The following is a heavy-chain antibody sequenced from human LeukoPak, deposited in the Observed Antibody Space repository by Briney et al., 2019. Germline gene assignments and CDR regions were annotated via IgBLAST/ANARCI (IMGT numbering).Heavy chain of an antibody. CDR2: IKQDGSEK. D-gene: IGHD3-22*01. J-gene: IGHJ4*02. CDR1: GFTFSSYW. Sequence: PGGSLRLSCAASGFTFSSYWMSWVRQAPGKGLEWVANIKQDGSEKYYVDSVKGRFTISRDNAKNSLYLQMNSLRAEDTAVYYCARDDSSGYYWLPYFDYWGQGTLVTVSS. V-gene: IGHV3-7*05. CDR3: ARDDSSGYYWLPYFDY.